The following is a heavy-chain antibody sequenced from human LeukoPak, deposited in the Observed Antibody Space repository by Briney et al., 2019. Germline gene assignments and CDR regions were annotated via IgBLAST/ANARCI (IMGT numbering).Heavy chain of an antibody. CDR3: ARPTSSLYYYDSSGYRN. V-gene: IGHV5-51*01. CDR2: IYPGDSYT. CDR1: GYSFTSYW. D-gene: IGHD3-22*01. J-gene: IGHJ4*02. Sequence: GESLKISWKGSGYSFTSYWIGWVRQMPRKGLEWMGIIYPGDSYTRYSPSFQGQVTISADKSISTGYLQWSSLKASDTAMYYCARPTSSLYYYDSSGYRNWGQGTLVTVSS.